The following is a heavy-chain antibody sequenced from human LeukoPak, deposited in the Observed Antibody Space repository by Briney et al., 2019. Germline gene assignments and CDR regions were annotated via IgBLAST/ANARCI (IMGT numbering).Heavy chain of an antibody. CDR2: IIPILGIA. J-gene: IGHJ4*02. V-gene: IGHV1-69*04. Sequence: GASVKVSCKASGGTFSSYAISWVRQAPGQGLEWMGRIIPILGIANYEKKFQGRVTITADKSTSTAYLELSSLRSEDTAVYYCARPAGGGSYPFDYWGQGTLVTVSS. D-gene: IGHD1-26*01. CDR1: GGTFSSYA. CDR3: ARPAGGGSYPFDY.